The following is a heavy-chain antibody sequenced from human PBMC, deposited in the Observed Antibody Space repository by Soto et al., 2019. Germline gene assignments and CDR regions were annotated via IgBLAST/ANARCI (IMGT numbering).Heavy chain of an antibody. V-gene: IGHV1-58*01. Sequence: SVKVSCKASGFTFTSSAVQWVRQARGQRLEWIGWIVVGSGNTNYAQKFQERVTITRDMSTSTAYMELSSLRSEDTAVYYCAAERLYSYGPNLTEYFDYWGQGTLVTVSS. CDR3: AAERLYSYGPNLTEYFDY. D-gene: IGHD5-18*01. CDR1: GFTFTSSA. CDR2: IVVGSGNT. J-gene: IGHJ4*02.